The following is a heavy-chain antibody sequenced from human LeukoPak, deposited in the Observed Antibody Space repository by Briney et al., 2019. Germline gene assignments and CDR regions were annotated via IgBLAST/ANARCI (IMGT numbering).Heavy chain of an antibody. J-gene: IGHJ3*02. D-gene: IGHD1-26*01. CDR2: ISSSGRTI. V-gene: IGHV3-11*01. CDR1: GFTFSDYY. Sequence: GGSLRLSCAASGFTFSDYYMSWIRQAPGKGLEWVSYISSSGRTIYYADSVKGRFTISRDNAKNSLYLQMNSLRAEDTAVYYCARPAGWELPHDAFDIWGQGTMVTVSS. CDR3: ARPAGWELPHDAFDI.